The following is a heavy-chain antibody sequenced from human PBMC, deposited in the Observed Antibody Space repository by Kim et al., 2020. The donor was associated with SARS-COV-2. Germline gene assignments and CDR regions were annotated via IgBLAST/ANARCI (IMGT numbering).Heavy chain of an antibody. V-gene: IGHV5-51*01. J-gene: IGHJ6*02. Sequence: PTLKGKVTISADKSISTAYLQWSSLKASDTAMYYCARPSGSYYYHYGMDVWGQGTTVTVSS. D-gene: IGHD1-26*01. CDR3: ARPSGSYYYHYGMDV.